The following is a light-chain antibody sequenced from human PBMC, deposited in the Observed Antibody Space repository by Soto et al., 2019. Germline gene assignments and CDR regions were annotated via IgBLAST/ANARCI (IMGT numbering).Light chain of an antibody. V-gene: IGKV3-15*01. CDR1: QSVSSN. Sequence: EIVMTQSPATLSVSPGARATLSCRASQSVSSNLAWYQQKPGQAPRLLIYGASTRATGIPARFSGSGSGTEFTLTISSLQSEDGAVYYCQQYNNWPPPLTFGGGTKVEIK. CDR2: GAS. CDR3: QQYNNWPPPLT. J-gene: IGKJ4*01.